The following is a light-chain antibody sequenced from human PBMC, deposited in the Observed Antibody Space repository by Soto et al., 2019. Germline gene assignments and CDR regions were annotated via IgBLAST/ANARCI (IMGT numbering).Light chain of an antibody. Sequence: QSALTQPPSASGSPGQSVTISCTGTSSDVGGYNYVSWYQQHPGKAPKLMIYEVSKRPSGVPDRFSGSKSGNTASLTVSGLQAEDESDYYCCSSAVSKNLVLGGGSKLT. CDR3: CSSAVSKNLV. J-gene: IGLJ2*01. CDR2: EVS. CDR1: SSDVGGYNY. V-gene: IGLV2-8*01.